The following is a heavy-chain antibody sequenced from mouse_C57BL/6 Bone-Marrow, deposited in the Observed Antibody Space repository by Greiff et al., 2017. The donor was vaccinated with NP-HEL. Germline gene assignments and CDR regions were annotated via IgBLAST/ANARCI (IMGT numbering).Heavy chain of an antibody. CDR1: GFTFSSYA. V-gene: IGHV5-4*03. J-gene: IGHJ2*01. CDR3: ARGITTVVATGGY. Sequence: EVKLMESGGGLVKPGGSLKLSCAASGFTFSSYAMSWVRQTPEKRLEWVATISDGGSYTSYPANVKGRFTISRDNAKNNLYLQMSHLKSEDTATDYCARGITTVVATGGYWGKGTTLTVSS. CDR2: ISDGGSYT. D-gene: IGHD1-1*01.